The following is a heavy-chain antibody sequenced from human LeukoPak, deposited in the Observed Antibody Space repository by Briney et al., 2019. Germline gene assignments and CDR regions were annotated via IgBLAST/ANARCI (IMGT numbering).Heavy chain of an antibody. Sequence: PGGSLRLSCAASGFTFSSCWMSWVRQAPGKGLEWVANIKQDGSEKYYVDSVKGRFTISRDNAKNSLYLQMNSLRAEDTAVYYCARDDIVVVPAAMPGPYYYYGMDVWGQGTTVTVSS. V-gene: IGHV3-7*01. J-gene: IGHJ6*02. CDR3: ARDDIVVVPAAMPGPYYYYGMDV. CDR2: IKQDGSEK. CDR1: GFTFSSCW. D-gene: IGHD2-2*01.